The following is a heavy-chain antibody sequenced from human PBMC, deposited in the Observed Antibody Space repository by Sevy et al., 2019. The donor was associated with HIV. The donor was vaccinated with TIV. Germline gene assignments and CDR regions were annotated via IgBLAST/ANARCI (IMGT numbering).Heavy chain of an antibody. CDR2: ISNSGTTI. Sequence: GGSLRLSCAASGFIFSSYEMNWVRQAPGKGLEWVSYISNSGTTIYYSDSVKGRFTISRDNARNSLYLQMNSLRAEDTAVYYCERDLPPSATTVAHFDCWGQGTLVTVSS. CDR3: ERDLPPSATTVAHFDC. D-gene: IGHD4-17*01. V-gene: IGHV3-48*03. CDR1: GFIFSSYE. J-gene: IGHJ4*02.